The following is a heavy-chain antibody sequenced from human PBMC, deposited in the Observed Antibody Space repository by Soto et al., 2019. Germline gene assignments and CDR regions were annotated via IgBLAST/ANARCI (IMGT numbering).Heavy chain of an antibody. J-gene: IGHJ4*02. D-gene: IGHD4-17*01. CDR3: ARDPLDYGGNSCDY. V-gene: IGHV3-33*01. CDR1: GFTFSSYG. Sequence: PGGSLRLSCAASGFTFSSYGMHWVRQAPGKGLEWVAVIWYDGSNKYYADSVKGRFTISRDNSKNTLYLQMNSLRAEDTAVYYCARDPLDYGGNSCDYWGQGTLVTVSS. CDR2: IWYDGSNK.